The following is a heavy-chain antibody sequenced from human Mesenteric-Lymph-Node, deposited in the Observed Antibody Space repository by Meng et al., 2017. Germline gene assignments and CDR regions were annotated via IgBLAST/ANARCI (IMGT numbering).Heavy chain of an antibody. J-gene: IGHJ4*02. CDR3: ARGVGSFDY. Sequence: GSLRLSCAVYGGSFSGYYWSWIRQPPGKGLEWIGEINHSGSTNYNPSLKSRVTMSVDTSKNQFSLKLSSVTAADTAVYYCARGVGSFDYWGQGTLVTVSS. V-gene: IGHV4-34*01. D-gene: IGHD6-25*01. CDR2: INHSGST. CDR1: GGSFSGYY.